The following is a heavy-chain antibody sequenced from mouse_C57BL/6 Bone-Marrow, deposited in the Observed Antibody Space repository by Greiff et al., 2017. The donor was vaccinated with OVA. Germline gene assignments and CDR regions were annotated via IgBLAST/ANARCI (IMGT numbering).Heavy chain of an antibody. V-gene: IGHV14-1*01. D-gene: IGHD2-5*01. CDR2: IDPEDGDT. CDR3: TPAYYSNYASY. J-gene: IGHJ2*01. Sequence: EVQLKQSGAELVRPGASVKLSCPASGFPIPDYYMHWVKQRPEQGLAWIGRIDPEDGDTEYAPKFQGKATMPADTSSNTAYLQLIILASQDAAVYYSTPAYYSNYASYWGQGTTLTVSS. CDR1: GFPIPDYY.